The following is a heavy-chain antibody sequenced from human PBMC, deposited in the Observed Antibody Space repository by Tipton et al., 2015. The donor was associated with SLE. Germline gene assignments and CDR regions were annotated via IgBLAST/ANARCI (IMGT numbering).Heavy chain of an antibody. CDR1: GFTFSSYW. Sequence: GSLRLSCAASGFTFSSYWMSWVRQAPGKGLEWVANIKPDGSEKYYVDSVKGRFTISRDNAKNSLYRQMNSLRAEDTAVYYCARDHDYYDSSGYYYYHYFDYWGQGTLVTVSS. CDR3: ARDHDYYDSSGYYYYHYFDY. CDR2: IKPDGSEK. J-gene: IGHJ4*02. D-gene: IGHD3-22*01. V-gene: IGHV3-7*01.